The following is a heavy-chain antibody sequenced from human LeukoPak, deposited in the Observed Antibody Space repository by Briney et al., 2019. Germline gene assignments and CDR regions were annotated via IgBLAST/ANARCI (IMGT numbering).Heavy chain of an antibody. Sequence: SETLSLTCAVYGGSFSGYYWSWIRQPPGKGLEWIGEINHSGSTNYNPSLKSRVTISVDTSKNQFSLKLSSVTAADTAVYYCARVGWYSSSYNWFDPWGQGTLVTVSS. CDR1: GGSFSGYY. V-gene: IGHV4-34*01. D-gene: IGHD6-6*01. J-gene: IGHJ5*02. CDR3: ARVGWYSSSYNWFDP. CDR2: INHSGST.